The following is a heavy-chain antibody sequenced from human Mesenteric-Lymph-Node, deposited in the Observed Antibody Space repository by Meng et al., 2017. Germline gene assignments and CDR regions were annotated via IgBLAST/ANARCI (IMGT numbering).Heavy chain of an antibody. V-gene: IGHV3-23*01. CDR3: AKDQRRYYDSGSYFEY. D-gene: IGHD3-10*01. CDR1: GFTFSNYA. CDR2: VSGSGSNT. Sequence: GESLKISCAASGFTFSNYAMSWVRQAPGKGLEWVSGVSGSGSNTFYADSVKGRFTISRDNVENTLYLQMNSLRAEDTAVYYCAKDQRRYYDSGSYFEYWGQGTLVTVSS. J-gene: IGHJ4*02.